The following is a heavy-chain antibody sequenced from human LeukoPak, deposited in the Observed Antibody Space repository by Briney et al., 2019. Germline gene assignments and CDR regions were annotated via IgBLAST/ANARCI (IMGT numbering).Heavy chain of an antibody. CDR3: ARGLLDRCYFDY. V-gene: IGHV3-23*01. D-gene: IGHD1-1*01. Sequence: GGSLRLSCAASGFTFSSYAMSWVRQAPGKGLEWVSAISGSGGSTYYADSVKGRFTISRDNSKNTLYLQMNSLRAEDTAVYYCARGLLDRCYFDYWGQGTLVTVSS. J-gene: IGHJ4*02. CDR2: ISGSGGST. CDR1: GFTFSSYA.